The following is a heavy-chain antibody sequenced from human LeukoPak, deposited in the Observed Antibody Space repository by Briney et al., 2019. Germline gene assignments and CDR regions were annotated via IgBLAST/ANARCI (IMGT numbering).Heavy chain of an antibody. D-gene: IGHD4-17*01. CDR2: IKTKSEGGTT. V-gene: IGHV3-15*01. CDR1: GFTFSNAW. Sequence: PGGSLTLSCAASGFTFSNAWLNWVRQAPGKGLEWVGLIKTKSEGGTTDYAAPVKRRFTISRDDSKNTVFLQVDSLRTEDTAVYYCTTGSLTTGHYGLDVWGKGTTVIVSS. CDR3: TTGSLTTGHYGLDV. J-gene: IGHJ6*04.